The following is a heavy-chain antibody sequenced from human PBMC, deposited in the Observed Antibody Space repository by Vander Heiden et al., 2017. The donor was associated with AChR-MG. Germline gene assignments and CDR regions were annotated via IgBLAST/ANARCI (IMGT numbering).Heavy chain of an antibody. V-gene: IGHV3-23*01. CDR1: GSTFRPYP. Sequence: EVQLLASGGGLVQSGGSLRLSCAASGSTFRPYPMTWVRQAPGKGLEWVSVISGSGGYTYYADSVKGRFTISRDNSKNTLYLQMSRLRAEDTAVYYCAKGTGTDDYYGMDVWGQGTTVTVSS. CDR2: ISGSGGYT. CDR3: AKGTGTDDYYGMDV. D-gene: IGHD4-17*01. J-gene: IGHJ6*02.